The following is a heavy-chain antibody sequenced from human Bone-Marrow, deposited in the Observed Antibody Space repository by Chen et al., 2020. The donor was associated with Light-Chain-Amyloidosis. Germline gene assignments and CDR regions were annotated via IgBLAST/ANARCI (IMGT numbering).Heavy chain of an antibody. CDR3: ARGDDYGDYYYYYGMDV. D-gene: IGHD4-17*01. J-gene: IGHJ6*02. CDR1: GYTLTSYD. V-gene: IGHV1-8*01. Sequence: QVQLVQSGAEVKKPGASVKVSCKASGYTLTSYDINWVRQAPGQGLEWMGWMNPNSGTTVYAQKFQGRVPMTRNPSISTAYMELSSLRSEDTSVYYCARGDDYGDYYYYYGMDVWGQGTTVTVSS. CDR2: MNPNSGTT.